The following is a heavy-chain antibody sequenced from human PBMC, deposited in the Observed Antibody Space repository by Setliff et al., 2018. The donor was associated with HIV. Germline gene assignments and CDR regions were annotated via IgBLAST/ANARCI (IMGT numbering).Heavy chain of an antibody. CDR3: ARVSQDLLGAFDI. CDR1: GDSINSGDSY. D-gene: IGHD7-27*01. J-gene: IGHJ3*02. V-gene: IGHV4-31*03. CDR2: IYYSGST. Sequence: PSETLSLTCTVSGDSINSGDSYWTWIRHHPGKGLEWIGYIYYSGSTNYNPSLKSRVIISVDSSKNQFFLKLTSVTAADTAMYYCARVSQDLLGAFDIWGQGTTVTVSS.